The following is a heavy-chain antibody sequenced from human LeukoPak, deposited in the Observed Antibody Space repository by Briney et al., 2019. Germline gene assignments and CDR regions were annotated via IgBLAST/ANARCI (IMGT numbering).Heavy chain of an antibody. V-gene: IGHV1-2*02. CDR1: GYTFTGYY. CDR2: INPNSGGT. D-gene: IGHD1-14*01. CDR3: ARGIEPVTRVPFYY. J-gene: IGHJ4*02. Sequence: ASVTVSCKASGYTFTGYYMHWVRQAPGPGLEWMGWINPNSGGTNYAQKFQGRVTMTRDTSINTAYMELSRLRSDDTAVYDCARGIEPVTRVPFYYWGQGTLVTVSS.